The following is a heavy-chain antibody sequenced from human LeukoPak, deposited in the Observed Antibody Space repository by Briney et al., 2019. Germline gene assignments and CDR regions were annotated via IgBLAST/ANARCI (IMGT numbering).Heavy chain of an antibody. D-gene: IGHD6-19*01. V-gene: IGHV1-18*01. CDR2: ISAYNGNT. J-gene: IGHJ4*02. CDR3: ARDSRSSAWGDFDY. CDR1: GYSFTSYG. Sequence: GASVEVSCKASGYSFTSYGISWVRQAPGQGLEWTGWISAYNGNTNYAQKLQGRVTMTTDTSTSTAYMELRSLRSDDTAVYYCARDSRSSAWGDFDYWGQGTLVTVSS.